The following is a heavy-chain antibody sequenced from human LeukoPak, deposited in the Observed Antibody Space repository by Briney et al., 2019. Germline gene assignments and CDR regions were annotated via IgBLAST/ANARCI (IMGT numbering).Heavy chain of an antibody. Sequence: PGGSLRLSCAASGFTFSSYSMNWVRQAPGKGLEWVSSISSSSSYIYYADSVKGRFTISRDNAKNSLYLQVNSLRAEDTAVYYCAREYYDSSGYLGYWGQGTLVTVSS. D-gene: IGHD3-22*01. V-gene: IGHV3-21*01. CDR3: AREYYDSSGYLGY. J-gene: IGHJ4*02. CDR1: GFTFSSYS. CDR2: ISSSSSYI.